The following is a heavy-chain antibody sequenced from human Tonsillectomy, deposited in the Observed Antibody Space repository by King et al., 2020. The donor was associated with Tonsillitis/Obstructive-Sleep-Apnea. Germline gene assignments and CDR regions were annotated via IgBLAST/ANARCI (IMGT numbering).Heavy chain of an antibody. J-gene: IGHJ3*02. Sequence: QLQESGPGLVKPSETLSLTCTVSDDSISSNRYYWGWIRQSPGKGLEWIGSIFYSGSTYYNPSLESRVTISIDTSKNQFSLKLTSVTAADTAVYYCARDRPTVTARDAFDIWGQGTMVTVSS. D-gene: IGHD4-17*01. V-gene: IGHV4-39*07. CDR1: DDSISSNRYY. CDR3: ARDRPTVTARDAFDI. CDR2: IFYSGST.